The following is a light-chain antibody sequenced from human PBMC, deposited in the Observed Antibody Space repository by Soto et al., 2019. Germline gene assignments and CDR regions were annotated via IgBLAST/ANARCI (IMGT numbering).Light chain of an antibody. CDR1: SSNIGSNT. Sequence: QSVLTQPPSASATPGQRVTISCSGSSSNIGSNTVNWYQQLPGTAPQLLIYSNNQRPAGVPDRFSGSKSGTSASLAISGLQSEDEADYYCAAWDDSLNGWVFGGGTKLTVL. J-gene: IGLJ3*02. V-gene: IGLV1-44*01. CDR2: SNN. CDR3: AAWDDSLNGWV.